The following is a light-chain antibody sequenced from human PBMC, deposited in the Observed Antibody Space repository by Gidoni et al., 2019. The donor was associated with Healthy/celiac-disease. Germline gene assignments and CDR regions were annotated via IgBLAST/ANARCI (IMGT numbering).Light chain of an antibody. CDR2: AAS. V-gene: IGKV1-39*01. J-gene: IGKJ1*01. CDR1: QSISSY. CDR3: QQSYSTTPYT. Sequence: DIQMTPSPSSLSASVGDRVTITCRASQSISSYLNWYQQKPGKAPKLLIYAASSLQSGVPSRFSGSGSGTDFTLIISSMQPEDFVTYYCQQSYSTTPYTFGQGTKVEIK.